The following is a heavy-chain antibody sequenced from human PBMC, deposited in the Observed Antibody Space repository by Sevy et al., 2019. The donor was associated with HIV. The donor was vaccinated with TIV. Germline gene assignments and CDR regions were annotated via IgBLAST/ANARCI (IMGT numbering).Heavy chain of an antibody. V-gene: IGHV3-21*01. J-gene: IGHJ6*02. D-gene: IGHD2-2*01. CDR1: GFTFSSYS. Sequence: GGSLRLSCAASGFTFSSYSMNWVRQAPGKGLEWVSSISSSSSYIYYADSVNGRFTISRDNAKNSLYLQMNSLRAEDTAVYYCARHGRYCSSTSCLYGMDVWGQGTTVTVSS. CDR2: ISSSSSYI. CDR3: ARHGRYCSSTSCLYGMDV.